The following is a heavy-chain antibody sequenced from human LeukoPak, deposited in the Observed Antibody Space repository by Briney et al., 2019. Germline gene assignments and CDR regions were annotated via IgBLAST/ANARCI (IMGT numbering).Heavy chain of an antibody. J-gene: IGHJ3*01. CDR1: GYTFSDYF. CDR3: ARGPSHGAFDL. Sequence: ASVTVSCKTSGYTFSDYFLHWLRQAPGQGLEWMGWINPKSGGTSYAQIFQGRVTMTRDTPISTVYMELSWLKSDDTAVYYCARGPSHGAFDLWGQGTMVTVSS. V-gene: IGHV1-2*02. CDR2: INPKSGGT.